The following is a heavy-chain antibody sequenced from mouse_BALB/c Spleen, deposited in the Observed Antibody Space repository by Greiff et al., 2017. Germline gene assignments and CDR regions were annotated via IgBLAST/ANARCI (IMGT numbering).Heavy chain of an antibody. Sequence: QVQLKQPGAELAKPGASVKMSCKASGYTFTSYWMHWVKQRPGQGLEWIGYINPSTGYTEYNQKFKDKATLTADKSSSTAYMQLSSLTSEDSAVYYCARSDGNFFAYWGQGTLVTVSA. D-gene: IGHD2-1*01. V-gene: IGHV1-7*01. CDR3: ARSDGNFFAY. CDR2: INPSTGYT. J-gene: IGHJ3*01. CDR1: GYTFTSYW.